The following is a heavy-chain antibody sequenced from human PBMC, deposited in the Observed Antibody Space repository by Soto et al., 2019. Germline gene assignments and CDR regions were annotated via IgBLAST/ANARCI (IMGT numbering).Heavy chain of an antibody. CDR3: ARDTDAGGGYGCDMDV. Sequence: QVQLVQSGAEVKKPGSSVKVSCKAPRGTFRNYAISWVRQAPGQGLEWMGGIVPIFGTEHYAQKFQGRVTITADESTSTADMELCSLRFEDTAVYYCARDTDAGGGYGCDMDVWGQGTTVTFSS. CDR2: IVPIFGTE. CDR1: RGTFRNYA. J-gene: IGHJ6*02. V-gene: IGHV1-69*01. D-gene: IGHD3-16*01.